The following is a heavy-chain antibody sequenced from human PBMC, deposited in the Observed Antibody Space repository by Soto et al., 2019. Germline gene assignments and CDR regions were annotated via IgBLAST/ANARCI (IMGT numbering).Heavy chain of an antibody. CDR3: ARDMGTPGLYFDY. J-gene: IGHJ4*02. CDR2: IYHSGRT. Sequence: TSETLSLTCTVSGGSISNGYYYWSWVRQNPGKGLEWIGHIYHSGRTYYNPSLKSRVTISVDTSKNQFSLKLSSVTAADTAVYYCARDMGTPGLYFDYWGQGTLVTVSS. CDR1: GGSISNGYYY. D-gene: IGHD7-27*01. V-gene: IGHV4-30-4*08.